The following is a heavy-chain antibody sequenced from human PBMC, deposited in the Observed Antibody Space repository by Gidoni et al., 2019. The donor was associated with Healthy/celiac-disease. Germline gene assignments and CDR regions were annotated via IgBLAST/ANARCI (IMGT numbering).Heavy chain of an antibody. V-gene: IGHV4-34*01. CDR1: GGSFSGYY. CDR2: INHSGTT. J-gene: IGHJ6*02. D-gene: IGHD6-13*01. CDR3: ARGNSSTWTYYYYGMDV. Sequence: QVQLQQWGAGLLKPSEPLSLICAVYGGSFSGYYWSWIRQPPGKGLEWIGEINHSGTTNYNPSLKSRVTISVDTSKNQFSLKLSSVTAANTAVYYCARGNSSTWTYYYYGMDVWGQGTTVTVSS.